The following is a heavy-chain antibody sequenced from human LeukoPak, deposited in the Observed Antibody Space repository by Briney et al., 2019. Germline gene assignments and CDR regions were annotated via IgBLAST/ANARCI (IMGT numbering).Heavy chain of an antibody. J-gene: IGHJ6*02. CDR2: ISRSSRYI. V-gene: IGHV3-21*01. CDR1: GFIFSDYN. Sequence: GGSLRLSCATSGFIFSDYNMNWVRQAPGKGLEWVSSISRSSRYIYYADSMKGRFTISRDNAKNSLYLQMNSLRAADTAVYYCARRLRDSCSSGDYGMDVWGQGTTVTVSS. D-gene: IGHD6-6*01. CDR3: ARRLRDSCSSGDYGMDV.